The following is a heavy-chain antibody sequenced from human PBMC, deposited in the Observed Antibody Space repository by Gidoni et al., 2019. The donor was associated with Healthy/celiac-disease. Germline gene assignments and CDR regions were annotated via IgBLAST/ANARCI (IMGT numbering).Heavy chain of an antibody. Sequence: QVQLVQSGAEVKKPGSSVKVSCKASGGTFSSYAISWVRQAPGQGLEWMGGIIPIFGTANYAQKFQGRVTITADESTSTAYMELSSLRSEDTAVYYCARDGLVGNYYYYYGMDVWGQGTTVTVSS. J-gene: IGHJ6*02. V-gene: IGHV1-69*01. D-gene: IGHD2-21*01. CDR1: GGTFSSYA. CDR2: IIPIFGTA. CDR3: ARDGLVGNYYYYYGMDV.